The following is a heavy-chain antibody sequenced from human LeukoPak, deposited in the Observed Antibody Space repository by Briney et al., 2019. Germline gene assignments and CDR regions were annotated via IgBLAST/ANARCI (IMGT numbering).Heavy chain of an antibody. CDR2: IIPIFGTA. CDR3: ARGQQLAFDP. J-gene: IGHJ5*02. V-gene: IGHV1-69*05. Sequence: SVKVSCKVSGYTLTELSMHWVRQAPGQGLEWMGGIIPIFGTANYAQKFQGRVTITTDESTSTAYMELSSLRSEDTAVYYCARGQQLAFDPWGQGTLVTVSS. CDR1: GYTLTELS. D-gene: IGHD6-13*01.